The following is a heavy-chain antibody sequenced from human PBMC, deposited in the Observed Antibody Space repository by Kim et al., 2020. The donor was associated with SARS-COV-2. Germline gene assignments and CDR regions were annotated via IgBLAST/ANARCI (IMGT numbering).Heavy chain of an antibody. Sequence: ASVKVSCKASGYTFTSYGISWVRQAPGQGLEWMGWISAYNGNTNYAQKLQGRVTMTTDTSTSTAYMELRSLRSDDTAVYYCARDHNYYDSSGYYYRKRGPPGRNDAFDIWGQGTMVTVSS. CDR1: GYTFTSYG. J-gene: IGHJ3*02. CDR2: ISAYNGNT. D-gene: IGHD3-22*01. CDR3: ARDHNYYDSSGYYYRKRGPPGRNDAFDI. V-gene: IGHV1-18*01.